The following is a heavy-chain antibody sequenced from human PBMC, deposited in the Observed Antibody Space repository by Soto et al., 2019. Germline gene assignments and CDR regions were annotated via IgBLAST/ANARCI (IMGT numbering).Heavy chain of an antibody. Sequence: QVQLKESGPGLVRPSETLSLTCNVSGGYLRNHYWSWIRQAPGKGLEWIGYTYYSGSITYNPSLESRVTISQDTSKNQLSLQVTSVTAADTAVYFCAEMKPARYFGAWGPGTLVTVSS. CDR1: GGYLRNHY. V-gene: IGHV4-59*08. CDR3: AEMKPARYFGA. J-gene: IGHJ4*02. CDR2: TYYSGSI.